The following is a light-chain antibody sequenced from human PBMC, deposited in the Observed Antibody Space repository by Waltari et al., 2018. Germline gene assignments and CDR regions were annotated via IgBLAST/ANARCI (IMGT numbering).Light chain of an antibody. Sequence: QSALTQPASVSGSPGQSITISCTGTSSDVGGYNYVSWYQQHPGKAPKLMIYDVSKRPSGVSNPFSGSKSGNTASLTISGLQAEDEADYYCCSYAGSVVFGGGTKLTVL. CDR2: DVS. V-gene: IGLV2-23*02. CDR3: CSYAGSVV. J-gene: IGLJ2*01. CDR1: SSDVGGYNY.